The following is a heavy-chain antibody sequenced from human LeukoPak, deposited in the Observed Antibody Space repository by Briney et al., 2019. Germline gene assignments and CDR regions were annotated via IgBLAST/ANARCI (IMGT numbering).Heavy chain of an antibody. CDR2: INPNSGGT. Sequence: ASVKVSCKACGYTFTDYYMHWVRQAPGQGLEWMGWINPNSGGTNYAQKFQGRVTMTRDTSISTAFMELSRLRADDTAVYYCAREWAFSYLDYWGQGTLVTVSS. V-gene: IGHV1-2*02. CDR1: GYTFTDYY. D-gene: IGHD3-16*02. J-gene: IGHJ4*02. CDR3: AREWAFSYLDY.